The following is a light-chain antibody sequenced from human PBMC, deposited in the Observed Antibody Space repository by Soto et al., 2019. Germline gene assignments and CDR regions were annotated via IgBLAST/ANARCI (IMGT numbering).Light chain of an antibody. Sequence: AIQVTQSPSSLSASVGDRFTMTCRASQDIRGALAWYQQKSGKPPNLLIYDVSTLEGGVPSRFSGSGSGTEFTLIISSLQPEDFGTYYCQQFNSYSITFGHGTRLEIK. CDR1: QDIRGA. CDR2: DVS. J-gene: IGKJ5*01. V-gene: IGKV1-13*02. CDR3: QQFNSYSIT.